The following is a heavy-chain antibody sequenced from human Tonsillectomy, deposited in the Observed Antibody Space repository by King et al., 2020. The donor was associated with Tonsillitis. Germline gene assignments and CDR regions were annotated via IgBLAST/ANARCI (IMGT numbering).Heavy chain of an antibody. Sequence: QLQESGPGLVKPSQTLSLTCTVSGGSISSGSYYWSWIRQPAGKGLEWIGRIYTSGSTNYNPSLKSRVTISGDTSKNQFSLKLSSVTAADTAVYYCAREFQHWGQGTLVTVSS. CDR1: GGSISSGSYY. CDR2: IYTSGST. J-gene: IGHJ1*01. CDR3: AREFQH. V-gene: IGHV4-61*02.